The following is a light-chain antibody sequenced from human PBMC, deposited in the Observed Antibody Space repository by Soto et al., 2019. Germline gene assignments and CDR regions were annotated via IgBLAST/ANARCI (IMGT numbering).Light chain of an antibody. CDR3: SSYAGSSTLNVL. CDR1: SSDVGDYIY. V-gene: IGLV2-14*03. CDR2: DVS. J-gene: IGLJ2*01. Sequence: QSALTQPASVSGSPGQSITISCTGASSDVGDYIYVSWYQQHPGKAPKLLIYDVSNRPSGISDRFSGSKSGNTASLTISGLQAEDEADYSCSSYAGSSTLNVLFGGGTKLTVL.